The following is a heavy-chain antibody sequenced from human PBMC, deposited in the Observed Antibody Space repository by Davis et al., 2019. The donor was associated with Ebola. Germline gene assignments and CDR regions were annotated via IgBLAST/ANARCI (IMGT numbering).Heavy chain of an antibody. D-gene: IGHD5-18*01. CDR3: SRSGGHSFGQI. Sequence: GESLKISCAASGFTFSNFWMHWVRQGPGKGLVWVSRISSDGSGPAYADSVKGRFTISRDNAKSTVYLQMNSLRAEDTAVYYCSRSGGHSFGQIWGQGTLVTVSS. CDR1: GFTFSNFW. CDR2: ISSDGSGP. V-gene: IGHV3-74*03. J-gene: IGHJ4*02.